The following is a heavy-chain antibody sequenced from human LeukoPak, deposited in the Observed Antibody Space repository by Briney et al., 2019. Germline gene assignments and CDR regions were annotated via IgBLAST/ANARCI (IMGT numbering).Heavy chain of an antibody. CDR1: GGTFSTYA. CDR2: IIPIFGKA. Sequence: ASVKVSCKASGGTFSTYAVSWVRQAPGQGLEWMGGIIPIFGKADYAQKFQDRVTITADESTSTAYMELSSLRSEDTALYYSARAGEYCSGGSCYSGVYFDYWGQGTLVTVSS. J-gene: IGHJ4*02. CDR3: ARAGEYCSGGSCYSGVYFDY. D-gene: IGHD2-15*01. V-gene: IGHV1-69*13.